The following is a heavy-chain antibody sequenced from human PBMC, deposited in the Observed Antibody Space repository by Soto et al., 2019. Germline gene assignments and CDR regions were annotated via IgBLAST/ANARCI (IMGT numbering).Heavy chain of an antibody. Sequence: QLQLQESGSGLVKPSQTLSLTCAVSGGSISSGGYSWSWIRQPPGKGLEWIGDIYHSGSTYYNPSPKSRVTRSVDRSKNQFSLKPSSVTAADTVVYYCAAGGGLPRYYWGQGTLVTVSS. D-gene: IGHD5-12*01. J-gene: IGHJ4*02. V-gene: IGHV4-30-2*01. CDR2: IYHSGST. CDR3: AAGGGLPRYY. CDR1: GGSISSGGYS.